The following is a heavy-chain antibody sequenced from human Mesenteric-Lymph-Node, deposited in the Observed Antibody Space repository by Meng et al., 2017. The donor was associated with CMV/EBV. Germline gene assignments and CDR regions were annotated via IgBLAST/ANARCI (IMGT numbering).Heavy chain of an antibody. CDR3: ARGGVSVAARSLFDY. CDR2: MYIGGNT. CDR1: GFTVGTYY. D-gene: IGHD6-6*01. V-gene: IGHV3-66*02. J-gene: IGHJ4*02. Sequence: GGSLRLSCAASGFTVGTYYMNWVRQAPGKGLEWVSVMYIGGNTDHADSVKGRFTISRDNSKNTVYLQMNNLRAEDTAVYYCARGGVSVAARSLFDYWGQGTLVTVSS.